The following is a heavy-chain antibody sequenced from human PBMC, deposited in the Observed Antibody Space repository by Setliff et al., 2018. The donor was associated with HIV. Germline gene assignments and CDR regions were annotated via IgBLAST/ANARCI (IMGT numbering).Heavy chain of an antibody. V-gene: IGHV4-39*07. CDR2: IYHSGNT. D-gene: IGHD6-19*01. CDR3: ARGRTQWPNYNYFDP. J-gene: IGHJ5*02. CDR1: GGSISSNSYY. Sequence: SETLSLTCTVSGGSISSNSYYWGWIRQPPGKGLEWIGSIYHSGNTNYNPSLKSRVTISVDTSKSQFSLKLSSLTAADTAVYYCARGRTQWPNYNYFDPWGLGTLVTVSS.